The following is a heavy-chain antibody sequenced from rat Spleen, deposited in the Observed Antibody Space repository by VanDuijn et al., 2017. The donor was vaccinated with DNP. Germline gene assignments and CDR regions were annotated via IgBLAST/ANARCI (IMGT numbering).Heavy chain of an antibody. Sequence: EVQLVESGGGLVQPGRSMKLSCAASGFTFSNYYMAWVRQAPTKGLEWVASISSGGGNTYYRASVKGRFTISRDNAKSTLYLQMDSLRSEDTATYYCTTHSGGYWGQGVMVTVSS. CDR1: GFTFSNYY. V-gene: IGHV5-25*01. D-gene: IGHD3-5*01. CDR3: TTHSGGY. CDR2: ISSGGGNT. J-gene: IGHJ2*01.